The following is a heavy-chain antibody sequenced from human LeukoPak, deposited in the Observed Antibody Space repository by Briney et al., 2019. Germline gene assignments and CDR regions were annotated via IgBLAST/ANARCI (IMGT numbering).Heavy chain of an antibody. Sequence: GGSLRLSCAASGFTFSNAWMSWVRQAPGKGLEWVGRIKSKTDGGTTDYAAPVKGRFTISRDDSKNTLYLQMNSLRAEDTAVYYCARDTDILTPFDYWGQGTLVTVSS. CDR3: ARDTDILTPFDY. CDR1: GFTFSNAW. V-gene: IGHV3-15*05. J-gene: IGHJ4*02. CDR2: IKSKTDGGTT. D-gene: IGHD3-9*01.